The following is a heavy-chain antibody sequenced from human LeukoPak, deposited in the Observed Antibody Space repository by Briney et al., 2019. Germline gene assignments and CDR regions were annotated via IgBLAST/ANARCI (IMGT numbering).Heavy chain of an antibody. J-gene: IGHJ5*02. Sequence: PVGALRLSCAAPVFTFTIYAMSWGRQAPGEGLGWVSAISSSGGNTYYPDSVKGRFTISRDNSENTLSLQMNSLRAEDTALYYCARHSGSGLIHPWGQGTLVTVSS. CDR2: ISSSGGNT. V-gene: IGHV3-23*01. CDR3: ARHSGSGLIHP. D-gene: IGHD3-10*01. CDR1: VFTFTIYA.